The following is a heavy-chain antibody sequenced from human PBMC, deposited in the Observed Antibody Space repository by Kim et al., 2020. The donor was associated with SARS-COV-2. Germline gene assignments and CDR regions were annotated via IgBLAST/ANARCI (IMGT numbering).Heavy chain of an antibody. D-gene: IGHD6-13*01. V-gene: IGHV3-21*01. CDR3: ARIAAAGYDY. CDR2: YI. J-gene: IGHJ4*02. Sequence: YIYSADSVNGRFTISRDNAKTSLYLQMNILRAEYTAVYDCARIAAAGYDYWGQGTLVPVSS.